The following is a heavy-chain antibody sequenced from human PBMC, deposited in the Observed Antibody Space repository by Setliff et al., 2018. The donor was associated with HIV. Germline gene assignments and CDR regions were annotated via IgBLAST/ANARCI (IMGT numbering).Heavy chain of an antibody. CDR3: AKIQNPQGYYYDSSGYYPHPGSPDY. CDR2: ISGSGGNT. D-gene: IGHD3-22*01. CDR1: GFNFSSYA. Sequence: GGSLRLSCAASGFNFSSYAMSWVRQGPGKGLEWVSAISGSGGNTYYADSVKGRFTISRDNSNNMLFLQMNSLRAEDTAVYYCAKIQNPQGYYYDSSGYYPHPGSPDYWGQGTLVTVSS. J-gene: IGHJ4*02. V-gene: IGHV3-23*01.